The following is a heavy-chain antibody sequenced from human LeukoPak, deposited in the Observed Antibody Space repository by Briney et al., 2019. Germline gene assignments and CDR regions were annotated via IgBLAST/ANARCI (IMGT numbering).Heavy chain of an antibody. Sequence: SETLSLTCTVSGGSISSYYWSWIRQPPGKGLEWIGYIYYSGSTNYNPSLKSRVTISVDTSKNQFSLKLSSVTAADTAVYYCARASVAEFDYWGQGTLATVSS. D-gene: IGHD3-10*01. V-gene: IGHV4-59*01. CDR2: IYYSGST. J-gene: IGHJ4*02. CDR3: ARASVAEFDY. CDR1: GGSISSYY.